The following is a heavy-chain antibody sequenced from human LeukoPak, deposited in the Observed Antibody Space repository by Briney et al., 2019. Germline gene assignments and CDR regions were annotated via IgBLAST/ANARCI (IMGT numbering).Heavy chain of an antibody. V-gene: IGHV3-30*02. J-gene: IGHJ6*03. CDR2: IRYDGSNK. D-gene: IGHD3-10*01. Sequence: GGSLRLSCAASGFTFSSYGMHWVRQAPGKGLEWVAFIRYDGSNKYYADSVKGQFTISRDNSKNTLYLQMNSLRAEDTAVYYCAKDSVKYYYGSGSYFHYYYMDVWGKGTTVTISS. CDR3: AKDSVKYYYGSGSYFHYYYMDV. CDR1: GFTFSSYG.